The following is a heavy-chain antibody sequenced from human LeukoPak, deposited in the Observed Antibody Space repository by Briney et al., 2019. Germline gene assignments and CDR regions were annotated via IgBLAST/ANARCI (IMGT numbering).Heavy chain of an antibody. J-gene: IGHJ4*02. Sequence: PSETLSLTCAVYGGSFSGYYWSWIRQPAGKGLEWIGRIYTSGSTNYNPSLKSRVTMSVDTSKNQFSLKLSSVTAADTAVYYCARGGVYCGGDCYSGLSYWGQGTLVTVSS. CDR1: GGSFSGYY. V-gene: IGHV4-59*10. CDR2: IYTSGST. D-gene: IGHD2-21*02. CDR3: ARGGVYCGGDCYSGLSY.